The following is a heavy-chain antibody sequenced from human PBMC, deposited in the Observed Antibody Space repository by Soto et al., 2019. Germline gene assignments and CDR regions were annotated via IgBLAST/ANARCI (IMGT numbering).Heavy chain of an antibody. CDR2: ISAYNGNT. CDR3: ARDLPPFDWLSYYYYYYGMDV. V-gene: IGHV1-18*04. Sequence: ASVKVSCKASGYTFTSYGISWVRQAPGQGLEWMGWISAYNGNTNYAQKLQGRVTMTTDASTSTAYMELRSLRSDDTAVYYCARDLPPFDWLSYYYYYYGMDVWGQGTTVTVSS. J-gene: IGHJ6*02. CDR1: GYTFTSYG. D-gene: IGHD3-9*01.